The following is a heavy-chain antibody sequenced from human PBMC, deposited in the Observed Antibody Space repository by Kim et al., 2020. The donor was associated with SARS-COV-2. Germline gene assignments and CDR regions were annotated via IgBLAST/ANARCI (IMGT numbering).Heavy chain of an antibody. Sequence: GGSLRLSCAASGFTFDGYAMNWVRQAPGKGLEWVSVISGGGGSTYYADSVKGRFTISRDNSKNSLYLQMNSLRTEDTAVYYCAKGWSKFVSLDPAIDIWGQGTMVTVSS. CDR1: GFTFDGYA. D-gene: IGHD6-13*01. CDR2: ISGGGGST. CDR3: AKGWSKFVSLDPAIDI. J-gene: IGHJ3*02. V-gene: IGHV3-43*02.